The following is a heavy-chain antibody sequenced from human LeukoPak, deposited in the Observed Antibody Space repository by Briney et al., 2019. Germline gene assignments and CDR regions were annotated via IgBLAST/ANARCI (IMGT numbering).Heavy chain of an antibody. D-gene: IGHD4-17*01. CDR3: AREGWKMTTVTTSWYFDL. CDR1: GGSISSGSYY. Sequence: PSETLSLTCTVSGGSISSGSYYWSWIRQPAGKGLEWIGRIYTSGSTNYNPSLKSRVTISVDTSKNQFSLKLSSVIAADTAVYYCAREGWKMTTVTTSWYFDLWGRGTLVTVSS. V-gene: IGHV4-61*02. J-gene: IGHJ2*01. CDR2: IYTSGST.